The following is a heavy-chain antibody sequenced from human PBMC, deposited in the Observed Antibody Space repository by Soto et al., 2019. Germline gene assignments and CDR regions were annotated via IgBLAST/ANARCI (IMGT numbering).Heavy chain of an antibody. CDR2: ISSSSSTI. CDR1: GFTFSSYS. CDR3: ERVAMAAGGPGS. Sequence: EVQLVESGGGLVQPGGSLRLSCAASGFTFSSYSINWVRQVPGKGLEWVSYISSSSSTIYYAASVKGRFTISRDNAMNALYLEMNSLRVEDTAIYDCERVAMAAGGPGSWGQGALVTVSS. D-gene: IGHD6-13*01. V-gene: IGHV3-48*01. J-gene: IGHJ5*02.